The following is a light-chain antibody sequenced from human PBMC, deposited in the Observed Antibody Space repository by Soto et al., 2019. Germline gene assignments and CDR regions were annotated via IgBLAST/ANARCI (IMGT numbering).Light chain of an antibody. J-gene: IGKJ3*01. CDR1: QSVSSY. CDR2: DAS. CDR3: QQRSNWPPFT. Sequence: EIVLTQSPGTLSLSPGERATLSCMASQSVSSYLAWYQQKPGQAPRLLIYDASNRATGIPARFSGSGSGTDFTLTISSLEPEDFAVYCCQQRSNWPPFTFGPGTKVDI. V-gene: IGKV3-11*01.